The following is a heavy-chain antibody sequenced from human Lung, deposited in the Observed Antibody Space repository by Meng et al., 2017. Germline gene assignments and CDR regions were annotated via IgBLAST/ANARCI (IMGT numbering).Heavy chain of an antibody. D-gene: IGHD3-10*01. Sequence: QVQPVQSGPEVKKPGASVKLSCKASDYTFTGYGVSWVRQAPGQGLEWMAWPGAHDGDTSHAPKFQGRVTVSADRPTATAYMELRSLRSDDTAVYYCARGTPGRSYSDYWGQGTLVTVSS. V-gene: IGHV1-18*01. CDR2: PGAHDGDT. CDR3: ARGTPGRSYSDY. CDR1: DYTFTGYG. J-gene: IGHJ4*02.